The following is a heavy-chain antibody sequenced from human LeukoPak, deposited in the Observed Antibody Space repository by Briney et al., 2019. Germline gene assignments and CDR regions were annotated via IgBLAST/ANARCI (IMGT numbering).Heavy chain of an antibody. CDR1: GFTFDDYA. CDR3: AKEISPSYDSNPFDI. Sequence: GGSLILSCAASGFTFDDYAMHWVRQAPGKGLEWVSGISWNSGSIGYADSVKGRLTISRDNAKNSLYLQMNSLRAEDTALYYCAKEISPSYDSNPFDIWGQGTMVTVSS. D-gene: IGHD3-22*01. J-gene: IGHJ3*02. V-gene: IGHV3-9*01. CDR2: ISWNSGSI.